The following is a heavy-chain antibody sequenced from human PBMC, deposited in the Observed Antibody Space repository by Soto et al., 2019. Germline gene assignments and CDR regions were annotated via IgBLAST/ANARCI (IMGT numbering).Heavy chain of an antibody. CDR1: GGSFSGQA. Sequence: QVQLVQSGAEVKKPGSSVKVSCQASGGSFSGQAVSWVRQAPGQGLEWLGGIIPIFRTTNYARKFQCRLTITADESTGTASMELTSLRSEDTSIYYCARVPNWGQGTLVTVSS. V-gene: IGHV1-69*01. J-gene: IGHJ4*02. CDR2: IIPIFRTT. CDR3: ARVPN.